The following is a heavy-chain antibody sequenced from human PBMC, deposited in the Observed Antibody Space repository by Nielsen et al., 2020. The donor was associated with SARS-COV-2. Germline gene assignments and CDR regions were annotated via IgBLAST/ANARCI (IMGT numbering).Heavy chain of an antibody. J-gene: IGHJ4*02. V-gene: IGHV3-30*03. CDR1: GFTFSSYG. CDR2: ISYDGSNK. CDR3: AREAAMVFYPIDY. Sequence: GGSLRLSCAASGFTFSSYGMHWVRQAPGKGLEWVAVISYDGSNKYYADSVKGRFTISRDNSKNTLYLQMNSLRAEDTAVYYCAREAAMVFYPIDYWGQGTLVTVSS. D-gene: IGHD5-18*01.